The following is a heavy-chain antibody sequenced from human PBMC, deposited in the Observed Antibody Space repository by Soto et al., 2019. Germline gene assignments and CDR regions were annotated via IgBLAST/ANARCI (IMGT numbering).Heavy chain of an antibody. Sequence: KTGGSLRLSCAASGFTFSSYSMNWVRQSPGKGLEWVSSISSSRSYIYYAASVNGRFTISRDNAKNSLYRQMNSLRAEDTAVYYCARVTYYYDSSGYYWDYWGQGTLVTVSS. J-gene: IGHJ4*02. CDR3: ARVTYYYDSSGYYWDY. CDR2: ISSSRSYI. V-gene: IGHV3-21*01. D-gene: IGHD3-22*01. CDR1: GFTFSSYS.